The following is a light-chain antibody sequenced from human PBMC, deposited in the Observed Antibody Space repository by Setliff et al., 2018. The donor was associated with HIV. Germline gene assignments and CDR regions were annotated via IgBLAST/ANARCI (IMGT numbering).Light chain of an antibody. CDR3: QSYDNSLSSSV. CDR1: SSNIGAGYA. J-gene: IGLJ2*01. V-gene: IGLV1-40*01. Sequence: QSVLTQPPSVSGAPGQRVTISCTGSSSNIGAGYAVHWYQQLPGTAPKLLIYGNNNRPSGVPDRFSGSKSGTSASLAITGLQAEDETDYYCQSYDNSLSSSVFGGGTKVTVL. CDR2: GNN.